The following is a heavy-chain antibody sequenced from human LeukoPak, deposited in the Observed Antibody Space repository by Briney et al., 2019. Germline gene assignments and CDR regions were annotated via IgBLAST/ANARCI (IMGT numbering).Heavy chain of an antibody. J-gene: IGHJ4*02. D-gene: IGHD6-19*01. CDR3: ARGRGVYSSGWSYYFDY. CDR1: GGSFSGYY. V-gene: IGHV4-34*01. CDR2: INHSGST. Sequence: SETLSLTCAVYGGSFSGYYWSWIRQPPGKGLEWIGEINHSGSTNYNPSLKSRVTISVDTPKNQFSLKLSSVTAADTAVYYCARGRGVYSSGWSYYFDYWGQGTLVTVSS.